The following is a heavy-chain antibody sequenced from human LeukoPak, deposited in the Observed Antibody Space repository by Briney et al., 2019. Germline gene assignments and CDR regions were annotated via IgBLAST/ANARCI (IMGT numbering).Heavy chain of an antibody. Sequence: SETLSLTCAVSGYSISSGYYWGWIRQPPGKGLEWIGSIYHSGSTYYNPSLKSRVTISVDTSKNQFSLKLSSVTAADTAVYYCARVWGSSTSTCGGDWGQGTLVTVSS. D-gene: IGHD2-2*01. CDR2: IYHSGST. V-gene: IGHV4-38-2*01. J-gene: IGHJ4*02. CDR3: ARVWGSSTSTCGGD. CDR1: GYSISSGYY.